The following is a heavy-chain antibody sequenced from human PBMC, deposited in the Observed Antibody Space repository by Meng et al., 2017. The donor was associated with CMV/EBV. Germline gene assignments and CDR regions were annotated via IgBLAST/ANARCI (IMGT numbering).Heavy chain of an antibody. V-gene: IGHV3-30*02. CDR2: IRYDGSNK. CDR3: AKEVVAGYFDY. J-gene: IGHJ4*02. D-gene: IGHD6-19*01. Sequence: QVPRVESGGGVVQPGGSLRLSCAASGFTFSSYGMHWVRQAPGKGLEWVAFIRYDGSNKYYADSVKGRFTISRDNSKNTLYLQMNSLRAEDTAVYYCAKEVVAGYFDYWGQGTLVTVSS. CDR1: GFTFSSYG.